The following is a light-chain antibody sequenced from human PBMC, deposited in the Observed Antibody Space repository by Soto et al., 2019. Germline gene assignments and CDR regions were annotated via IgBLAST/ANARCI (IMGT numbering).Light chain of an antibody. CDR3: CSYAGVNTYV. V-gene: IGLV2-23*01. Sequence: QSVLTQPASVSGSPGQSITISCTGTSSDVGTYNLVSWYQQQPGKAPKLMIYEGSKRPSGVSNRFSGPKSGNTASLTISGLQAEDEADYYCCSYAGVNTYVFGTGTKATVL. CDR2: EGS. CDR1: SSDVGTYNL. J-gene: IGLJ1*01.